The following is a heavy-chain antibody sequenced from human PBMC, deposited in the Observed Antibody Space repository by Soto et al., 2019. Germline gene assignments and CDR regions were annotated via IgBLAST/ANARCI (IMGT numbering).Heavy chain of an antibody. V-gene: IGHV4-59*01. CDR3: AAAVPAEYVFPYYYMDV. CDR1: GASISSYH. CDR2: IYYSGRA. J-gene: IGHJ6*03. Sequence: QVQLQESGPGLVKPSETLSLTCTVSGASISSYHWSWIRQTPGKGLEWIGYIYYSGRAHYNPSLKSRVTFSVDTSKNQVSLKLSSVTAADTGVYYCAAAVPAEYVFPYYYMDVWGKGTTVTVSS. D-gene: IGHD3-16*01.